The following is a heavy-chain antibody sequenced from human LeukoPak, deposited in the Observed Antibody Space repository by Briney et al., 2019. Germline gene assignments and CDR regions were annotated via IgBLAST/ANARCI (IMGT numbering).Heavy chain of an antibody. CDR3: ARLGSVAMPFDY. V-gene: IGHV4-59*08. CDR1: GGSMNNYY. CDR2: SYYSGST. J-gene: IGHJ4*02. Sequence: SETLSLTCTVSGGSMNNYYWNWIRQPPGKGLEWIGYSYYSGSTNYNPSLKSRVNISVDTSKNQFSLNLSSVTAADTSVYYCARLGSVAMPFDYWGQGTLVTVSS. D-gene: IGHD2-2*01.